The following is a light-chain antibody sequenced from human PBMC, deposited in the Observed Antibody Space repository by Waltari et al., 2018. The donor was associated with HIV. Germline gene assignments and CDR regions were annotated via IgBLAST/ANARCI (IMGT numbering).Light chain of an antibody. Sequence: DIQMTQSPSSMHASVGDRVTITCRPSQNISTYLNWYQQKPGRAPNLLIFAASSLQRGVPSRFSGSGSGTDFTITISRLQPEDCATYHCQQSYSTPRTFGQGTKLKIK. CDR2: AAS. V-gene: IGKV1-39*01. CDR1: QNISTY. CDR3: QQSYSTPRT. J-gene: IGKJ2*01.